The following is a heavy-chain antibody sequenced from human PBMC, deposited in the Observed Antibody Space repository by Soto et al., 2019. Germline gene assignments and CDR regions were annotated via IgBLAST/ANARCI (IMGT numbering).Heavy chain of an antibody. D-gene: IGHD1-20*01. V-gene: IGHV4-59*01. CDR3: ASLQLTGTGGRGYFDY. CDR2: ISNTGDT. J-gene: IGHJ4*02. Sequence: SETLSLTCTVSGGYYWSWIRQPPGKGLEWLGSISNTGDTNYNPSLKSRVTISIATSKNQFFLNLSSATAADTAIYYCASLQLTGTGGRGYFDYWGQGTLVTVPS. CDR1: GGYY.